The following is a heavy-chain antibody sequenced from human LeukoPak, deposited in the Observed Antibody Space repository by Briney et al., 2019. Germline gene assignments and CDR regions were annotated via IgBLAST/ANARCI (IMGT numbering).Heavy chain of an antibody. J-gene: IGHJ5*02. CDR1: GYTFTGYY. Sequence: GASVKVSCKASGYTFTGYYMRWVRQAPGQGLEWMGWINPNSGGTNYAQKFQGRVTMTRDTSISTAYMELSRLRSDDTAVYYCARRAVEMATNWFDPWGQGTLVTVSS. CDR2: INPNSGGT. CDR3: ARRAVEMATNWFDP. D-gene: IGHD5-12*01. V-gene: IGHV1-2*02.